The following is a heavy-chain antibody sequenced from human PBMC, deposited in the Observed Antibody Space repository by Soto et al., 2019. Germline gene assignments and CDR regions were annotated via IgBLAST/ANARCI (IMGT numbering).Heavy chain of an antibody. CDR3: VKGGGYSSSSSYGMDV. D-gene: IGHD6-6*01. CDR2: ISSNGGST. Sequence: EVQLVESGGGLVQPGGSLRLSCSASGFTFSSYAMHWVRQAPGKGLEYVSAISSNGGSTYYADSVKGRFTISRDNSKNTLYLQMSSLRAEDTAVYYCVKGGGYSSSSSYGMDVWGQGTTVTVSS. CDR1: GFTFSSYA. V-gene: IGHV3-64D*06. J-gene: IGHJ6*02.